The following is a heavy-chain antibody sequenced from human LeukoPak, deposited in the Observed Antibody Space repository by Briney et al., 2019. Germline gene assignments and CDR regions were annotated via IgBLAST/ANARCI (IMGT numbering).Heavy chain of an antibody. D-gene: IGHD2-2*01. CDR3: ARDGYCSSTSCSGENWFDP. Sequence: ASVKVSCKASGYTFTSYGISWVRQAPGQGLEWMGWISAYNGNTNYAQKLQGRVTMTTDTSTSTAYMELRSLRSDDTAVYYCARDGYCSSTSCSGENWFDPWGQGTLVTVSS. V-gene: IGHV1-18*01. J-gene: IGHJ5*02. CDR1: GYTFTSYG. CDR2: ISAYNGNT.